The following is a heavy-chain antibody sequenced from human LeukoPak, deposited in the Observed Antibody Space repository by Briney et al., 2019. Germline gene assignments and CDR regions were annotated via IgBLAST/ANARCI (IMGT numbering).Heavy chain of an antibody. CDR1: GFTFSDFW. D-gene: IGHD3-16*01. V-gene: IGHV3-74*01. Sequence: GGSLRLSCAASGFTFSDFWMYWVRQAPGKGLVWISNINEHGTTAYADSVTGRFTISRDNAKNTLYLQMNSLTAEDTAVYYCARVRGGNWGQGTLVTVSS. J-gene: IGHJ4*02. CDR3: ARVRGGN. CDR2: INEHGTT.